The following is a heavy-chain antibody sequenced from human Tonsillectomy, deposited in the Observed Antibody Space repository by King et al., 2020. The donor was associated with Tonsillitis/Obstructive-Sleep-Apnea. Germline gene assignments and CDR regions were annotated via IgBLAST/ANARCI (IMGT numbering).Heavy chain of an antibody. CDR3: AKDIRGGSYPLPDY. CDR2: ISWNSGSI. J-gene: IGHJ4*02. V-gene: IGHV3-9*01. D-gene: IGHD1-26*01. Sequence: DVQLVESGGGLVQPGRSLRLSCAASGFTFDDYAMHWVRQAPGKGLEWVSGISWNSGSIGYADSVKGRFTISRDNAKNALYLQMNSLRAEDTALYYCAKDIRGGSYPLPDYWGQGTLVTVSS. CDR1: GFTFDDYA.